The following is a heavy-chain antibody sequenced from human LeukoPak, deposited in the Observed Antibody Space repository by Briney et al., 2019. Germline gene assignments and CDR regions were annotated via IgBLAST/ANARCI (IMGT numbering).Heavy chain of an antibody. Sequence: SETLSLTCTVSGGSISSGDYYWSWIRQPPGKGLEWIGYIYYSGSTYYNPSLKSRVTISVDTSKDQFSLKLSSVTAADTAVYYCASAPGGATRYFAYWGQGTLVTVSS. V-gene: IGHV4-30-4*08. CDR2: IYYSGST. J-gene: IGHJ4*02. D-gene: IGHD1-26*01. CDR3: ASAPGGATRYFAY. CDR1: GGSISSGDYY.